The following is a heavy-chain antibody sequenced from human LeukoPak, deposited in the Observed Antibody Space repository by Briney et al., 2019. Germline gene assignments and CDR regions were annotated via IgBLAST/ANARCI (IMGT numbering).Heavy chain of an antibody. D-gene: IGHD5-12*01. Sequence: GGSLRLSCAASGFTFGQYSINWVRQAPGKGLEWVSHLRYTGETFYADSVKGRFTISRDNVRNSLYLQMNSLRAEDTAMYYCARDAGNSGYGCDLWGQGTLVTVSS. V-gene: IGHV3-48*01. CDR3: ARDAGNSGYGCDL. J-gene: IGHJ5*02. CDR2: LRYTGET. CDR1: GFTFGQYS.